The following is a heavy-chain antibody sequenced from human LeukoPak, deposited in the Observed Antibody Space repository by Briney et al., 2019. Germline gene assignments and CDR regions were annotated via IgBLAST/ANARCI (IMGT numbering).Heavy chain of an antibody. V-gene: IGHV3-30*18. D-gene: IGHD2-15*01. J-gene: IGHJ6*04. CDR2: ISYDGSNK. CDR1: GFTFSSYG. CDR3: AKVASAGDGYYYYGMDV. Sequence: GRSLRLSCAASGFTFSSYGMHWVRQAPGKGLEWVAVISYDGSNKYYADSVKGRFTISRDNSKNTLYLQMNSLRAEDTAVYYCAKVASAGDGYYYYGMDVWGKGTTVTASS.